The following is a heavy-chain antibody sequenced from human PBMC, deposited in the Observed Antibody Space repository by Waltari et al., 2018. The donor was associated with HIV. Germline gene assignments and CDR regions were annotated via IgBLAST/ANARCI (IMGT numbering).Heavy chain of an antibody. CDR1: GFTFGSYS. D-gene: IGHD3-22*01. V-gene: IGHV3-21*01. Sequence: EVQLVESGGGLVKPGGSLRLSCQASGFTFGSYSLNWVRQAPGKGLEWVSSISSSSNSKYYADSVKGRFTISRDNAKNSLYLQMNSLRAEDTAVYYCARVDDNYYDSSLTLDYWGQGTLVTVSS. CDR3: ARVDDNYYDSSLTLDY. J-gene: IGHJ4*02. CDR2: ISSSSNSK.